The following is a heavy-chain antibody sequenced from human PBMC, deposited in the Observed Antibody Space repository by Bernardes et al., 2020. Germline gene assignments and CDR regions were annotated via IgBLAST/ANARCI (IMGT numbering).Heavy chain of an antibody. V-gene: IGHV3-33*01. CDR2: IWYDGSNK. J-gene: IGHJ6*04. CDR3: ARGTIFGVAPMDV. CDR1: GFTFSSYG. D-gene: IGHD3-3*01. Sequence: GGSLRLSCAASGFTFSSYGMHWVRQAPGKGLEWVAVIWYDGSNKYYADSVKGRFTISRDNSKNTLYLQMNSLRAEDTAVYYCARGTIFGVAPMDVWGRGTTVTVSA.